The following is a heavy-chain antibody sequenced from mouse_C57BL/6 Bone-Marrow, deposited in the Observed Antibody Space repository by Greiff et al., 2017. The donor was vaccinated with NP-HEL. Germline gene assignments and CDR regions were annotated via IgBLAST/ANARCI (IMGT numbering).Heavy chain of an antibody. J-gene: IGHJ1*03. D-gene: IGHD2-4*01. CDR1: GYTFTDYY. CDR3: ARSRGYYDYWYFDV. Sequence: QVQLQQSGAELVRPGASVKLSCKASGYTFTDYYINWVKQRPGQGLEWIARIYPGSGNTYYNEKFKGKATLTAEKSSSTAYMQLSSLTSEDSAVYFCARSRGYYDYWYFDVWGTGTTVTVSS. CDR2: IYPGSGNT. V-gene: IGHV1-76*01.